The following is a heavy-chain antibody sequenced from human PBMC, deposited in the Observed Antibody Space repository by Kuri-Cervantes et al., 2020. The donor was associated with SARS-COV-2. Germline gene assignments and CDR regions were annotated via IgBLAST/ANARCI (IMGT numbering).Heavy chain of an antibody. D-gene: IGHD2-21*01. Sequence: LSLTCAASGFNFSRTDMHWVRQAPGKGLEWVAVISHDGRNKKCIASGKGRFTISRDNSQNTLYLHMKSLRSEDTAMYYCAKDRVGVQDFWGQGTLVTVSS. V-gene: IGHV3-30*18. CDR3: AKDRVGVQDF. CDR2: ISHDGRNK. J-gene: IGHJ4*02. CDR1: GFNFSRTD.